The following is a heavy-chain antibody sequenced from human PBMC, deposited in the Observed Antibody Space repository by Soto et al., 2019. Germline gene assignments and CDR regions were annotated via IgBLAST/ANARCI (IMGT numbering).Heavy chain of an antibody. CDR3: ATDLTRQLAYWLDP. J-gene: IGHJ5*02. V-gene: IGHV1-2*02. CDR2: INAHSGGT. D-gene: IGHD6-6*01. Sequence: ASVKVSCKASGFSFTGYYIHWLRQAPGQGLEWMGWINAHSGGTEYAQKFQGRVTLTRDTSIATAYLTLTSLTSDDTALYYCATDLTRQLAYWLDPWGQGTKVTLSA. CDR1: GFSFTGYY.